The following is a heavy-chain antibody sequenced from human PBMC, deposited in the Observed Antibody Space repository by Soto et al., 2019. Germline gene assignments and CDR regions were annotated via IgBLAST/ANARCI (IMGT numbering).Heavy chain of an antibody. CDR1: GFTFSSYG. J-gene: IGHJ1*01. Sequence: QVQLVESGGGVVQPGRSLRLSCAASGFTFSSYGMHWVRQAPGKGLEWVAVISYDGSNKYYADSVEGRFTISRDNSKNTLYLQMNSLRAEDTAVYYCAKTGIVGANVGHFQHWGQGTLFTVSS. V-gene: IGHV3-30*18. CDR3: AKTGIVGANVGHFQH. CDR2: ISYDGSNK. D-gene: IGHD1-26*01.